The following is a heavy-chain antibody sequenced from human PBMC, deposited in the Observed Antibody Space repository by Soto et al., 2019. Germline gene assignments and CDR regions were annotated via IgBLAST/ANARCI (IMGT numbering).Heavy chain of an antibody. CDR3: ARDGNYHEF. Sequence: PGGSLRLSCAASGFTLSTHAMVWVRQAPGKGLEWVSSISSSGSYVYYGDSVEGRFTISRDDARNSVYLQMNSLRVEDTAVYYCARDGNYHEFWGQGTLVTVSS. CDR1: GFTLSTHA. CDR2: ISSSGSYV. J-gene: IGHJ4*02. V-gene: IGHV3-21*01. D-gene: IGHD1-1*01.